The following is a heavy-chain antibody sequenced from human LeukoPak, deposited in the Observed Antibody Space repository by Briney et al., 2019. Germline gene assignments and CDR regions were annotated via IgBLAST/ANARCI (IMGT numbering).Heavy chain of an antibody. Sequence: PGGSLRLSCAASGFTFSDYYMSWIRQAPGKGLEWVSYISSSGSTIYYADSVKGRFTISRDNAKNSLCLQMNSLRAEDTAVYYCARDGSYDYVWGSYRYGLFDYWGQGTLVTVSS. V-gene: IGHV3-11*04. D-gene: IGHD3-16*02. CDR3: ARDGSYDYVWGSYRYGLFDY. CDR2: ISSSGSTI. J-gene: IGHJ4*02. CDR1: GFTFSDYY.